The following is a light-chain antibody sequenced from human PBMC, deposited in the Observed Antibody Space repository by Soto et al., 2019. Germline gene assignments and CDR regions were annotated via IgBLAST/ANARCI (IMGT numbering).Light chain of an antibody. J-gene: IGKJ1*01. Sequence: EIVLTQSPGTLSLSPGERATLSCRASQSVRSSYLAWYQQNPGQPPRLLIYDATNRATGIPDRFSGSGSGTEFTLTISRLEPEDFAVYYCQQYGSSPWTFGQGTKVEIK. CDR3: QQYGSSPWT. CDR2: DAT. CDR1: QSVRSSY. V-gene: IGKV3-20*01.